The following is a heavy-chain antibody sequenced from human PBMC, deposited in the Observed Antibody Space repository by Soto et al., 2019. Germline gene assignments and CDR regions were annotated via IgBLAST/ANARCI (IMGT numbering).Heavy chain of an antibody. Sequence: QVPLQQWGAGLLKPSETLSLTCAVYGGSFSGYQWTWIRPTPGKGLEWIGEINDSGNINYNPSLRSRGTIVVDTAKKQISLKLSSVTAADTAVYYCARGLILWFGELSRRGGYYYYIDVWGKGTTVTVSS. J-gene: IGHJ6*03. V-gene: IGHV4-34*01. D-gene: IGHD3-10*01. CDR1: GGSFSGYQ. CDR3: ARGLILWFGELSRRGGYYYYIDV. CDR2: INDSGNI.